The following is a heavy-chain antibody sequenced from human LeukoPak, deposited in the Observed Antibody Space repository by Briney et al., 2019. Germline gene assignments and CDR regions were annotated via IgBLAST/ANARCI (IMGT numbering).Heavy chain of an antibody. Sequence: SETLSLTCTGSGGSISSYYWSWIRQPPGKGLEWIGYIYYSGSTNYNPSLESRVTISVNTSKNHFSLKLSPVTAADTAVYYCASLEKDTDYYYGMDVWGQRTTVTVPS. J-gene: IGHJ6*02. D-gene: IGHD5-18*01. CDR1: GGSISSYY. CDR3: ASLEKDTDYYYGMDV. V-gene: IGHV4-59*01. CDR2: IYYSGST.